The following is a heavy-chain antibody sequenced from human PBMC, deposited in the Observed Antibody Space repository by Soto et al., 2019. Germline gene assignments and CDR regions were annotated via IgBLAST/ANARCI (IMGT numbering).Heavy chain of an antibody. Sequence: QVQLQESGPGLVKPSETLSLTCTVSGGSISSYYWSWIRQPPGKGLEWIGYIYYSGSTNYNPSLKGPGTISVETSKNQFSLKLSSVTAADTAVYYCARGHVVVVPAGRGWFDPWGQGTLVTVSS. CDR1: GGSISSYY. J-gene: IGHJ5*02. CDR2: IYYSGST. D-gene: IGHD2-2*01. CDR3: ARGHVVVVPAGRGWFDP. V-gene: IGHV4-59*12.